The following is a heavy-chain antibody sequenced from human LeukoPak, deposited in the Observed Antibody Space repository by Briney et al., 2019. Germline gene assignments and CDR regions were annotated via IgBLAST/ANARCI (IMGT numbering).Heavy chain of an antibody. CDR3: SRNTGPSS. J-gene: IGHJ4*02. V-gene: IGHV3-21*01. Sequence: GGSVTLSCAASGFNLRSYCMNWVRQAPGKGLDWVSSISSSSSYIYYAHSVKGRFTISRDNAKNSLFLQVNLLRAEDTAVYYCSRNTGPSSGGQGTLVTVSS. CDR2: ISSSSSYI. CDR1: GFNLRSYC. D-gene: IGHD2/OR15-2a*01.